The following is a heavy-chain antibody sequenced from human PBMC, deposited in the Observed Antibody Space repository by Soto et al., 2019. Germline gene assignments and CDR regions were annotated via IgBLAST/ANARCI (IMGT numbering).Heavy chain of an antibody. CDR1: GGTFSSYA. D-gene: IGHD5-18*01. CDR2: IIPIFGTA. V-gene: IGHV1-69*12. CDR3: ARGKDTAMVTLYYGMDV. Sequence: QVQLVQYGAEVKKPGSSVKVSCKASGGTFSSYAISWVRQAPGQGLEWMGGIIPIFGTANYAQKFQGRVTITADESTSTAYMELSSLRSEDTAVYYCARGKDTAMVTLYYGMDVWGQGTTVTVSS. J-gene: IGHJ6*02.